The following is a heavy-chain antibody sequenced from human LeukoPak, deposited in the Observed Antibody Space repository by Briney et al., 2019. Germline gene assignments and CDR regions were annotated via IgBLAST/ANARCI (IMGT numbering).Heavy chain of an antibody. Sequence: GASVKVSCKASGYTFTSYGISWVRQAPGQGLEWMGWISAYNGNTNYAQKLQGRVTMTTDTSTSTAYMELRSLRSDDTAVYYCARDISGDYGSGSFDYWGQGTLVTVSS. J-gene: IGHJ4*02. CDR1: GYTFTSYG. CDR3: ARDISGDYGSGSFDY. V-gene: IGHV1-18*01. D-gene: IGHD3-10*01. CDR2: ISAYNGNT.